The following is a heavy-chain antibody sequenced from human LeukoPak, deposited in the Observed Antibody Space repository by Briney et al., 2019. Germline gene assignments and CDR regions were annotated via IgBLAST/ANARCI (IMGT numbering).Heavy chain of an antibody. D-gene: IGHD2-2*01. J-gene: IGHJ6*02. CDR1: GYTFTGYY. CDR3: ARDPPAAITYYGMDV. Sequence: ASVKVSCKASGYTFTGYYMHWVRQAPGQGLEWMGWINPNSGGTNYAQKFQGRVTMTRDTSISTAYMELSRLRSDDTAMYYCARDPPAAITYYGMDVWGQGTTVTVSS. V-gene: IGHV1-2*02. CDR2: INPNSGGT.